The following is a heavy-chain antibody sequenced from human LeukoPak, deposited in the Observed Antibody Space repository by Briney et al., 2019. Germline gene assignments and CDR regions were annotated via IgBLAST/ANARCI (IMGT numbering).Heavy chain of an antibody. J-gene: IGHJ4*02. CDR3: ATVNVDRRDY. CDR1: GFTFSHYA. Sequence: GRSLRLSCAASGFTFSHYAIHWVRQVSGKGLEWVEGISYDGVEKYYPNSVEGRFTISRDNSKNTLFLQMESLRSEDTAVYYCATVNVDRRDYWGQGTLVTVSS. V-gene: IGHV3-30*04. CDR2: ISYDGVEK. D-gene: IGHD3-22*01.